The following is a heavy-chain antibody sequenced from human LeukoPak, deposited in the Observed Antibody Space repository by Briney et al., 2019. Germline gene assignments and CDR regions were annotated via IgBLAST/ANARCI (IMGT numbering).Heavy chain of an antibody. CDR2: ISYSGST. Sequence: SETLSLTCTVSGGSITGYYWSWLRQPPGKGLEWIAYISYSGSTNSNPSLKSRVTMSVDTSKNQFSLKLSSVTAADTAVYYCARERVGPEGSFDYWGQGTLVTVSS. V-gene: IGHV4-59*01. CDR3: ARERVGPEGSFDY. CDR1: GGSITGYY. J-gene: IGHJ4*02. D-gene: IGHD1-26*01.